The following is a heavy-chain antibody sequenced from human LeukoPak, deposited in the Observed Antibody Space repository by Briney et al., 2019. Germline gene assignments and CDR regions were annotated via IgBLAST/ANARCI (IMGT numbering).Heavy chain of an antibody. D-gene: IGHD6-6*01. CDR1: GYTLTELS. V-gene: IGHV1-24*01. CDR3: ARTSIAARRADFDY. J-gene: IGHJ4*02. CDR2: FDPEDGET. Sequence: ASVKVSCKVSGYTLTELSMHWVRQAPGKGLEWMGGFDPEDGETIYAQKFQGRVTLTRDTPTRTAFMELNRLTSDDTAVYYCARTSIAARRADFDYWGQGTVVTVSS.